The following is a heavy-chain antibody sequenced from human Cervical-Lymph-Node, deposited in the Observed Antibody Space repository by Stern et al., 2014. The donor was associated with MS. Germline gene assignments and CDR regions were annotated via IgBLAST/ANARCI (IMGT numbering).Heavy chain of an antibody. Sequence: ESGPVLVKPTETLTLTCTVSGFSLSNARMGVSWIRQPPGKALEWLAPIFSNDEKSYSTSLKSRLTISKDTSKSQVVLTMTNMDPVDTATYYCARIARYCSGGSCYSDAFDIWGQGTMVTVSS. CDR2: IFSNDEK. V-gene: IGHV2-26*01. J-gene: IGHJ3*02. CDR1: GFSLSNARMG. CDR3: ARIARYCSGGSCYSDAFDI. D-gene: IGHD2-15*01.